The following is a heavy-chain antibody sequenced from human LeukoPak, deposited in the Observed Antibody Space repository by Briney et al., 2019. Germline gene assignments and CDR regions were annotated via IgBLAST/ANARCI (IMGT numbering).Heavy chain of an antibody. CDR1: GGSISSSGYY. V-gene: IGHV4-39*07. Sequence: PSQTLSLTCTVSGGSISSSGYYWSWIRQPPGKGLEWIGEINHSGSTNYNPSLKSRVTISVDTSKNQFSLKLSSVTAADTAVYYCARARYSSSLGVWGQGTLVTVSS. CDR2: INHSGST. CDR3: ARARYSSSLGV. J-gene: IGHJ4*02. D-gene: IGHD6-13*01.